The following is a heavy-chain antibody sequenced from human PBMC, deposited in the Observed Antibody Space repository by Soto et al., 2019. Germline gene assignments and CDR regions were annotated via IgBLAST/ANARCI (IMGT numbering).Heavy chain of an antibody. V-gene: IGHV3-7*01. CDR2: IKQDGSEK. CDR3: ARTFGGVMSSIYFDY. J-gene: IGHJ4*02. D-gene: IGHD3-16*01. Sequence: EVQLLESGGGLVQPGGSLRLSCAASGFTFSSYWMSWVRQAPGKGLEWVANIKQDGSEKYYVDSVKGRFTISRDNAKNSLYLQMNSLRAEDTAVYYCARTFGGVMSSIYFDYWGQGTLVTVSS. CDR1: GFTFSSYW.